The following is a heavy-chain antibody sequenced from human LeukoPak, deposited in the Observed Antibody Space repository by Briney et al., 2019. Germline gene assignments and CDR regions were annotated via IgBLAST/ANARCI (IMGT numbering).Heavy chain of an antibody. Sequence: AGGSLTLSCAASGFTFSRYGIHWVRQAPGKGLEWVTFIRYDGGNYYYADSVKGRFTISRDNSKNTLYLQMSSLRAEDTAVYYCAKDYVAVAADHDAFDIWGQGTMVTVSS. CDR1: GFTFSRYG. V-gene: IGHV3-30*02. CDR2: IRYDGGNY. CDR3: AKDYVAVAADHDAFDI. D-gene: IGHD6-19*01. J-gene: IGHJ3*02.